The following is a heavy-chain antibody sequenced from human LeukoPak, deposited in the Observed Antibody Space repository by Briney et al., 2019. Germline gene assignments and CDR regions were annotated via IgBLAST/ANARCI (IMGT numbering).Heavy chain of an antibody. CDR1: GFSFSDYY. J-gene: IGHJ4*02. CDR2: ISISGNTI. CDR3: ARGYNPPLKGYFDY. Sequence: PGGSLRLSCAASGFSFSDYYMAWIRQAPGKGLEWLSYISISGNTIYYADSVRGRFTISRDNAKDSVYLQMNSLRADDTAVYYCARGYNPPLKGYFDYWGQGTLVTVSS. D-gene: IGHD5-18*01. V-gene: IGHV3-11*01.